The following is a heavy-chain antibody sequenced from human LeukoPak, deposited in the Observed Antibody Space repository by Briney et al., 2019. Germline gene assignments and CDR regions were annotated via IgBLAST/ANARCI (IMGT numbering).Heavy chain of an antibody. CDR3: ARVSGSYYDYYYYMDV. D-gene: IGHD1-26*01. CDR1: GYTFTGYY. Sequence: GASVKVSCKASGYTFTGYYMHWVRQAPGQGLEWMGWISAYNGNTNYAQKLQGRVTMTTDTSTSTAYMELRSLRSDDTAVYYCARVSGSYYDYYYYMDVWGKGTTVTVSS. V-gene: IGHV1-18*04. J-gene: IGHJ6*03. CDR2: ISAYNGNT.